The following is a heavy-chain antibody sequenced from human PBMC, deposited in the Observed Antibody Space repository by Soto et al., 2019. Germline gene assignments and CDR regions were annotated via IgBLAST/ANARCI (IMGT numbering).Heavy chain of an antibody. Sequence: EVQLLESGGGLVQPGGSLRLSCADSGFTFSSYAVSWVRQAPGKGLEWVSSISDTGVGTYYGDSVKGRFTISRDNSKNTLYLQTNSLRAEDTAVYYCAKNVTTTAFDYWGQGTLVTVSS. J-gene: IGHJ4*02. V-gene: IGHV3-23*01. CDR1: GFTFSSYA. CDR2: ISDTGVGT. D-gene: IGHD4-17*01. CDR3: AKNVTTTAFDY.